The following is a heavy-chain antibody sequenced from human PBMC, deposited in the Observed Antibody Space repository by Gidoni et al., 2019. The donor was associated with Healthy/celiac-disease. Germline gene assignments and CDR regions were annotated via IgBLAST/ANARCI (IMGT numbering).Heavy chain of an antibody. Sequence: QVQLVQSGAEVKKPGASVKVSCKASGYHFTSPGISWVRQAPGQGLEWMGWISAYNGNTNDAQKLQGRVTMTTDTSTSTAYMELRSLRSDDTAVYYCARDRDYGGNSGSNRWAFDIWGQGTMVTVSS. CDR3: ARDRDYGGNSGSNRWAFDI. D-gene: IGHD4-17*01. V-gene: IGHV1-18*01. J-gene: IGHJ3*02. CDR2: ISAYNGNT. CDR1: GYHFTSPG.